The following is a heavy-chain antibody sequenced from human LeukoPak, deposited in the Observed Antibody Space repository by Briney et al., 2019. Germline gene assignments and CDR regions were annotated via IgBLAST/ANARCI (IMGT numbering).Heavy chain of an antibody. Sequence: GGSLRLSCAASGFTFRSYAMHWVRQAPGKGLVWVSRINTDGSSTSYADSVKGRFTISRDNAKNTLYLQMNSLRAEDTAVYYCARALPIRQWLVFDYWGQGTLVTVSS. CDR3: ARALPIRQWLVFDY. CDR2: INTDGSST. J-gene: IGHJ4*02. CDR1: GFTFRSYA. D-gene: IGHD6-19*01. V-gene: IGHV3-74*01.